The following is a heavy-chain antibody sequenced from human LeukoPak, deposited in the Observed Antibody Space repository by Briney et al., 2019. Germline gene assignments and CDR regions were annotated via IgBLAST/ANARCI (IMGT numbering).Heavy chain of an antibody. Sequence: ASVRVSCKASGYTFTNYDINWVRQATGQGPEWMGWMNPNSGNTGYAQKFQGRVTLTRDTSISTAYLELSSLRSEDTAVYYCVRGYCSTTSCWYSDYWAREPWSPSPQ. J-gene: IGHJ4*02. CDR3: VRGYCSTTSCWYSDY. CDR2: MNPNSGNT. D-gene: IGHD2-2*01. V-gene: IGHV1-8*01. CDR1: GYTFTNYD.